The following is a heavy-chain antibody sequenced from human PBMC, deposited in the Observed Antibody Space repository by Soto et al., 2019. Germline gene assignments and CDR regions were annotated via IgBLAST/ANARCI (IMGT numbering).Heavy chain of an antibody. J-gene: IGHJ4*02. CDR2: IIPIFGTA. D-gene: IGHD3-22*01. CDR3: ASSYDSSGYYSNFDY. V-gene: IGHV1-69*13. CDR1: GGTFSSYA. Sequence: GASVKVSCKASGGTFSSYAISWVRQAPGQGLEWMGGIIPIFGTANYAQKFQGRVTITADESTSTAYMELSSLRSEDTAVYYCASSYDSSGYYSNFDYWGQGTLVTVSS.